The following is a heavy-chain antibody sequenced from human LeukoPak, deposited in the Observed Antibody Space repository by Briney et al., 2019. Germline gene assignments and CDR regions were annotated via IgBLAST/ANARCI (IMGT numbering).Heavy chain of an antibody. CDR1: GFIFSSYG. CDR2: ISYDGSNK. J-gene: IGHJ3*02. CDR3: AKDYDSSGYYFAFDI. Sequence: PGGSLRLSCAASGFIFSSYGMHWVRQAPGKGLEWVAVISYDGSNKYYADSVKGRFTISRDNSKNTLYLQMNSLRAEDTAVYYCAKDYDSSGYYFAFDIWGQGTMVTVSS. D-gene: IGHD3-22*01. V-gene: IGHV3-30*18.